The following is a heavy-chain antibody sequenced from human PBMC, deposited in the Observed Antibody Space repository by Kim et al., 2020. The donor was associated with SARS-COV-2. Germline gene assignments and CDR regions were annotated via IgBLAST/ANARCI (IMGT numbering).Heavy chain of an antibody. CDR1: GGSISSSNW. Sequence: SETLSLTCAVSGGSISSSNWWSWVRQPPGKGLEWIGEIYHSGSTNYNPSLKSRVTISVDKSKNQFSLKLSSVTAADTAVYYCARDMTTVTKQDEVNWFDPWGQGTLVTVSS. D-gene: IGHD4-17*01. V-gene: IGHV4-4*02. CDR3: ARDMTTVTKQDEVNWFDP. CDR2: IYHSGST. J-gene: IGHJ5*02.